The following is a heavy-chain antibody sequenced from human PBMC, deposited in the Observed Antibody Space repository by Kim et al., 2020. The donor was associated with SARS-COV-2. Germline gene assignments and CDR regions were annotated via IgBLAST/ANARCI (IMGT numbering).Heavy chain of an antibody. CDR1: GFIFSTYA. CDR3: AKVSIGSGMGNYFDY. CDR2: ISGSGVST. Sequence: GGSLRLSCAASGFIFSTYAMNWVRQAPGKGLEWVSTISGSGVSTYYAASVKGRFTISRDNSKNTLYLQMNSLRAEDMAVYYCAKVSIGSGMGNYFDYWGRGNLVTVSS. V-gene: IGHV3-23*01. D-gene: IGHD2-15*01. J-gene: IGHJ4*02.